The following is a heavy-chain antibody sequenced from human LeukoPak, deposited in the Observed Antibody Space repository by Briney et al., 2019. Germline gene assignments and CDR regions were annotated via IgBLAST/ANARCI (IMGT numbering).Heavy chain of an antibody. V-gene: IGHV3-30*04. Sequence: GGSLRLPCAASGFTFSGYGLDWVRQAPGKGLEWVTVISYDGSNEYYADSVKGRFTISRDNSKNTLYLQMNSLRGEDTAVYYCARRMDYFDYWGQGTLVTVSS. CDR1: GFTFSGYG. CDR3: ARRMDYFDY. CDR2: ISYDGSNE. D-gene: IGHD2-15*01. J-gene: IGHJ4*02.